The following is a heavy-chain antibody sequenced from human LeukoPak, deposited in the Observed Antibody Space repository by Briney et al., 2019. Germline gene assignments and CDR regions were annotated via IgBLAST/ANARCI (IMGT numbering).Heavy chain of an antibody. CDR3: ARVGLEWLLTPSQYYSDY. CDR1: GFTFSSYS. Sequence: GGSLRLSCAASGFTFSSYSMNWVRQAPGKGLEWVSSISSSSSYIYNADSVKGRFTISRDNAKNSLYLQMNSLRAEDTAVYYCARVGLEWLLTPSQYYSDYWGQGTLVTVSS. D-gene: IGHD3-3*01. J-gene: IGHJ4*02. CDR2: ISSSSSYI. V-gene: IGHV3-21*01.